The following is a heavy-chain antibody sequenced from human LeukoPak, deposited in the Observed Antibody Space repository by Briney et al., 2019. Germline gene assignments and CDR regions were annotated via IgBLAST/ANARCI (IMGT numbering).Heavy chain of an antibody. Sequence: KASETLSLTCTVSGGSISSSSYYWSWIRQPPGKGLEWIGEINHSGSSNYNPSLKSRVTISVDTSKNQFSLKLSSVTAADTAVYYCARGLTLNCSSTSCYNQPQGNWFDPWGQGTLVTVSS. V-gene: IGHV4-39*07. J-gene: IGHJ5*02. CDR3: ARGLTLNCSSTSCYNQPQGNWFDP. CDR1: GGSISSSSYY. D-gene: IGHD2-2*02. CDR2: INHSGSS.